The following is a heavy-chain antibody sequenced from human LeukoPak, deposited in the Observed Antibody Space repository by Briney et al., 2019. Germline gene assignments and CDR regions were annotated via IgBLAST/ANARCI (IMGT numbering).Heavy chain of an antibody. D-gene: IGHD5-24*01. CDR2: IIPILGIA. CDR3: AREGGDGYNPDGH. J-gene: IGHJ4*02. CDR1: GGTFSSYT. Sequence: GASVKVSCKASGGTFSSYTISWVRQAPGQGLEWMGRIIPILGIANYAQKFQGRVTITADKSTSTAYMELSSLRSEDTAVYYCAREGGDGYNPDGHWGQGTLVTVSS. V-gene: IGHV1-69*04.